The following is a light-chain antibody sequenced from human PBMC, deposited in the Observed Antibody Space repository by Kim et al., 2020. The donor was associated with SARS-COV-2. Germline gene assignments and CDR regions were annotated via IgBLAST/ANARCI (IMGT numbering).Light chain of an antibody. Sequence: STLPGFVGDRVAITCRATQDVTRGLAWYQQKPGRAPKLLIYDASTLDRGVPSRFRDSGYGTEFTLTINSLQPDDFASYYCQHRQTFGQGTKVDIK. CDR1: QDVTRG. V-gene: IGKV1-5*01. CDR2: DAS. J-gene: IGKJ1*01. CDR3: QHRQT.